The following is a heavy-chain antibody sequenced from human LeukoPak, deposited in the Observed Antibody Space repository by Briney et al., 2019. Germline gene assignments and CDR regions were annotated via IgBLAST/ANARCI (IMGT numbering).Heavy chain of an antibody. CDR3: AKDSSYVDYTRAFEI. D-gene: IGHD4-17*01. V-gene: IGHV3-23*01. CDR1: GFTFSSYA. CDR2: ISDNGVAT. J-gene: IGHJ3*02. Sequence: QPGGSLRLSCEASGFTFSSYAMTWVRQAPGKGLEWVSTISDNGVATYYADSVKGRFTISRDSSKNTLYLQMSSLRAEDTAVYYCAKDSSYVDYTRAFEIWGQGTMVTVSS.